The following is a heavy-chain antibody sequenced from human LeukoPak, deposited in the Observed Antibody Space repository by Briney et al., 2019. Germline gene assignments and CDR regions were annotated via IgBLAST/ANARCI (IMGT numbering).Heavy chain of an antibody. V-gene: IGHV3-30*02. CDR1: GFTFSSYG. Sequence: GGSLRLSCAASGFTFSSYGMHWVRQAPGKGLEWVAFIRYDGSNKYYADSVKGRFIISRDNSKNTLYLQMNSLRAEDTAVYYCAKDISGYCRSTSCPEPFDYWGQGTL. D-gene: IGHD2-2*01. CDR2: IRYDGSNK. J-gene: IGHJ4*02. CDR3: AKDISGYCRSTSCPEPFDY.